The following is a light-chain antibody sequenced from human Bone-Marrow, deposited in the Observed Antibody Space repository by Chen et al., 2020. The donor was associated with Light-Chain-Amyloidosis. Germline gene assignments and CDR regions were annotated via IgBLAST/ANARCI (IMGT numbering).Light chain of an antibody. Sequence: QSPLPQPASLSGSPVQSFTLSCTGTSSDVGGDNHVSWYQQHPVKAPKLMIYEVTNRPSWVPDRVSGSKSDNTASLTSSGLQTEDEADYFCSSYTITNTLVFGSGTRVTVL. CDR1: SSDVGGDNH. CDR2: EVT. V-gene: IGLV2-14*01. J-gene: IGLJ1*01. CDR3: SSYTITNTLV.